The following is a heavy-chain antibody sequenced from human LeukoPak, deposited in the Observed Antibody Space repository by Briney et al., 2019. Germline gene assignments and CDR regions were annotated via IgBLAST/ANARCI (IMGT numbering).Heavy chain of an antibody. CDR2: IYYSGIT. V-gene: IGHV4-59*01. Sequence: PSETLSLTCTVSGGSISGYYWSWIRQPPGKGLEWIGYIYYSGITNYNPSLKSRVTISVDTSQNQFSLKLNSVTPADTAVYYCARAWTYDYYFDYWGQGTLVTVSS. D-gene: IGHD3-16*01. CDR3: ARAWTYDYYFDY. CDR1: GGSISGYY. J-gene: IGHJ4*02.